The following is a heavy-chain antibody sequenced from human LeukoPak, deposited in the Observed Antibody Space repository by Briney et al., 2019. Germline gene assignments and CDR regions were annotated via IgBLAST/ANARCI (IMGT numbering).Heavy chain of an antibody. CDR1: GYTFTSYG. J-gene: IGHJ6*02. CDR2: ISAYNGNT. Sequence: GASVKVSCKASGYTFTSYGISWVRQAPGQGLEWMGWISAYNGNTNYAQKLQGRVTMTTDTSTSTAYMELRSLRSDDTAVYYCARDGASSSQVATIHYYYGMDVWGQGTTVTVSS. V-gene: IGHV1-18*01. CDR3: ARDGASSSQVATIHYYYGMDV. D-gene: IGHD5-12*01.